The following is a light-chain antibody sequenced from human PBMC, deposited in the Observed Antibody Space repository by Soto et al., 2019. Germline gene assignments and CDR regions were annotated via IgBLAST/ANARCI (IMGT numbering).Light chain of an antibody. CDR1: QSVSGY. Sequence: EVVLTQSPVTLSLAPGERATLSCRASQSVSGYLAWYQQKPGQAPRILIYDVSNRATGIPARFSGSGSGTDFNLTISSLEPEDFAIYYCEQRKYWQVTFGQGTRLEIK. CDR2: DVS. J-gene: IGKJ5*01. V-gene: IGKV3-11*01. CDR3: EQRKYWQVT.